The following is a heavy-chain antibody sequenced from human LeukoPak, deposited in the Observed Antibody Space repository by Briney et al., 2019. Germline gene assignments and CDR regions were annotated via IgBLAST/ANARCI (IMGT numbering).Heavy chain of an antibody. V-gene: IGHV4-38-2*02. CDR3: ARESGSYYNY. CDR1: GYSISSGYY. Sequence: SETLSLTCTVSGYSISSGYYWGWIRQPPGKGLEWIGSIYHSGSTYYNPSFKSRVTISVDTSKNQFSLKLSSVTAADTAVYYCARESGSYYNYWGQGTLVTVSS. D-gene: IGHD3-10*01. CDR2: IYHSGST. J-gene: IGHJ4*02.